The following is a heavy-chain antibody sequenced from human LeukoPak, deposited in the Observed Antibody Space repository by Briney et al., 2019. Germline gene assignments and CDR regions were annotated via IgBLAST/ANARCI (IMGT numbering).Heavy chain of an antibody. CDR1: GGTFSSYT. CDR3: ARGSSGGESIDY. D-gene: IGHD2-21*01. J-gene: IGHJ4*02. Sequence: SVKVSCKASGGTFSSYTISWVRQAPGQGLEWTGRIIPILGIANYAQKFQGRVTITADKSTSTAYMELSSLRSEDTAVYYCARGSSGGESIDYWGQGTLVTVSS. CDR2: IIPILGIA. V-gene: IGHV1-69*02.